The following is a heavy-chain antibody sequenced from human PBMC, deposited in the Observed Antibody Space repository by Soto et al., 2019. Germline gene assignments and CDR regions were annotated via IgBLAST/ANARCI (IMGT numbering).Heavy chain of an antibody. CDR2: IYHSGST. V-gene: IGHV4-4*02. D-gene: IGHD5-12*01. J-gene: IGHJ4*02. Sequence: SETLSLTCAVSGGSISSSNWWSWVRQPPGKGLEWIGEIYHSGSTNYNPSLKSRVTISVDKSKNQFSLKLSAVTAADTAVYYCERGDTGGYDSSFSYWGQGNMVAV. CDR1: GGSISSSNW. CDR3: ERGDTGGYDSSFSY.